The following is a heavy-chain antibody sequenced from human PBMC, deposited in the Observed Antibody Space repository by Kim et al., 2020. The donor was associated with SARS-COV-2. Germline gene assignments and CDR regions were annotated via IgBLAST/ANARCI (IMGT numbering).Heavy chain of an antibody. CDR2: ISSSGSTI. D-gene: IGHD6-13*01. CDR1: GFTFSDYY. J-gene: IGHJ5*02. CDR3: ARDYVAAAYRIGFDP. Sequence: GGSLRLSCAASGFTFSDYYMSWIRQAPGKGLEWVSYISSSGSTIYYADSVKGRFTISRDNAKNSLYLQMNSLRAEDTAVYYCARDYVAAAYRIGFDPWGQGTLVTVSS. V-gene: IGHV3-11*04.